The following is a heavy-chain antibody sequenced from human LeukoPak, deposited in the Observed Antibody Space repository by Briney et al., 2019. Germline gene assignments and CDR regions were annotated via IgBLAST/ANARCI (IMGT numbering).Heavy chain of an antibody. CDR3: ARALAAAGMSHYYYYYMDV. J-gene: IGHJ6*03. D-gene: IGHD6-13*01. V-gene: IGHV1-2*02. Sequence: HRASVKVSCKASGYTFTGYYMHWVRQAPGQGLEWMGWINPNSGGTNYAQKFQGRVTMTRDTSISTAYMELSRLRSDDTAVYYCARALAAAGMSHYYYYYMDVWGKGTTVTVSS. CDR1: GYTFTGYY. CDR2: INPNSGGT.